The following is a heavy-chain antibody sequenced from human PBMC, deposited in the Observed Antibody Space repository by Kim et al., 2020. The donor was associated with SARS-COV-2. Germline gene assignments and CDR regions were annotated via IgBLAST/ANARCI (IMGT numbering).Heavy chain of an antibody. J-gene: IGHJ4*02. Sequence: GGSLRLSCAASGFTFSSYSMNWVRQAPGKGLEWVSYISSSSSTIYYADSVKGRFTISRDNAKNSLYLQMNSLRDEDTAVYYCARDYGDSSGYYLYYFDYWGQGTLVTVSS. V-gene: IGHV3-48*02. CDR3: ARDYGDSSGYYLYYFDY. D-gene: IGHD3-22*01. CDR2: ISSSSSTI. CDR1: GFTFSSYS.